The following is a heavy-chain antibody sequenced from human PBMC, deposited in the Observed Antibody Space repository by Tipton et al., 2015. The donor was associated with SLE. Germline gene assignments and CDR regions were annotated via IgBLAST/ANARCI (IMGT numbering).Heavy chain of an antibody. CDR2: VYYSGST. Sequence: TLSLTCTVSGGSINRSYWSWIRQPPGKGLEWIGYVYYSGSTNYNPSLKSRVTISMDTSENHISLRLSSLTAADTALYYCARGRVDYIRGTYRPSSFDYCGQGTQVTVSA. V-gene: IGHV4-59*12. CDR3: ARGRVDYIRGTYRPSSFDY. D-gene: IGHD3-16*02. J-gene: IGHJ4*02. CDR1: GGSINRSY.